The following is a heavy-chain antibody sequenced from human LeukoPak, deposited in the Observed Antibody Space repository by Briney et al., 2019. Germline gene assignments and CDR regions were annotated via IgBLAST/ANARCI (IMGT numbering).Heavy chain of an antibody. CDR2: ISSGTSTT. CDR3: ARGRGLTLSYHYFDY. D-gene: IGHD3-10*01. J-gene: IGHJ4*02. Sequence: GGSLRLSCAASGFTFSPLGMDWVRQAPGRGLEWVSYISSGTSTTYYADSVRGRFTISRDNAKNSLYLQLNSLRDEDTAVYYCARGRGLTLSYHYFDYWGQGTLVTVSS. V-gene: IGHV3-48*02. CDR1: GFTFSPLG.